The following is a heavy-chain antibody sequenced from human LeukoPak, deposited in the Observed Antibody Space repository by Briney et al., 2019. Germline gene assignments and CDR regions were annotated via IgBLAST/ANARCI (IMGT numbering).Heavy chain of an antibody. J-gene: IGHJ4*02. CDR2: TRSKGYGGTT. Sequence: PGGSLRLSCTTSGFTFGDHAMSWVRQAPGKGLEWIGFTRSKGYGGTTEYAASVKGRFTISRDDSKSIAYLQMNSLKTEDTAVYSCSKMSCSGGSCYSDDWGQGTLVTVSS. CDR3: SKMSCSGGSCYSDD. V-gene: IGHV3-49*04. CDR1: GFTFGDHA. D-gene: IGHD2-15*01.